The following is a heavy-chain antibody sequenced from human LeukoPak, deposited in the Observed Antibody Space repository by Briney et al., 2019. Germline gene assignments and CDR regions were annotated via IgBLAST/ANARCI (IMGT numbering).Heavy chain of an antibody. CDR1: GFTVRSNY. V-gene: IGHV3-66*01. CDR2: IYSGGST. D-gene: IGHD3-22*01. Sequence: PGGSLRLSCAASGFTVRSNYMSWVRQAPGKGLEWVSVIYSGGSTFYADSVKGGFTISRDSSKNTLFLQMDSLRAEDTAVYYCTRAGEDYYDSSGFYNFWGQGTLVTVSS. CDR3: TRAGEDYYDSSGFYNF. J-gene: IGHJ4*02.